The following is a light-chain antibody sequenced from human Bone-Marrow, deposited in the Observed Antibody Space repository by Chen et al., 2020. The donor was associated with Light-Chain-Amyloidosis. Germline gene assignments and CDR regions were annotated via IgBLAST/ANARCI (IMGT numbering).Light chain of an antibody. CDR3: SSFTSSSSYV. J-gene: IGLJ1*01. Sequence: QSALTQPASVSGSTGQSIPLSCPGTSGDVGTYNYVSWYQQHPGKAPKVMIYAVSNRPSGVSNSFSGSKSGNTASLTISGLQAEDEADYYCSSFTSSSSYVFGPGTKVTVL. V-gene: IGLV2-14*01. CDR1: SGDVGTYNY. CDR2: AVS.